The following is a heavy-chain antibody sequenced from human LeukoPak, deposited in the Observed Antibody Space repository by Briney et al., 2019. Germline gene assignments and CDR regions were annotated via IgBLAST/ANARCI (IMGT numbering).Heavy chain of an antibody. D-gene: IGHD2-2*01. CDR1: GFTFSRFS. Sequence: PGGSLRLSCAASGFTFSRFSMNWVRQAPGKGLEWVSYISGSSTTIYYADSVKGRFTISRDNSKNTLYLQMNSLRAEDTAVYYCARDFAGYCSSTSCYPMNYFDYWGQGTLVTVSS. CDR2: ISGSSTTI. V-gene: IGHV3-48*01. J-gene: IGHJ4*02. CDR3: ARDFAGYCSSTSCYPMNYFDY.